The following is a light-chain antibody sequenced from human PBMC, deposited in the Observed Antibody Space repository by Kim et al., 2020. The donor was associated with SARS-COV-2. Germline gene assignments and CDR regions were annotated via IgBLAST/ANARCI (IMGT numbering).Light chain of an antibody. CDR2: AAS. CDR3: QQRSNWPPLT. J-gene: IGKJ4*01. Sequence: SPGERAPLSCRASQSVSNYLAWYQQKPGTAPRRLIYAASNRATGTPARFSGSGSGTDFTLTICSLEPEDFAVYYCQQRSNWPPLTFGGGTKVDIK. CDR1: QSVSNY. V-gene: IGKV3-11*01.